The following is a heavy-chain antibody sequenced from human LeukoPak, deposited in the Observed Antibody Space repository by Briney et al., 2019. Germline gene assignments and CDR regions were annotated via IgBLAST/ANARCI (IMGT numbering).Heavy chain of an antibody. J-gene: IGHJ4*02. CDR2: ITSNGGAT. CDR1: GFTFSNYA. D-gene: IGHD3-22*01. V-gene: IGHV3-64*01. Sequence: PGGSLRLSCAASGFTFSNYAMHCVRQAPGKGLEYVSAITSNGGATYYANSVKGRFTISRDNSKNTLYLQMGSLRAEDMAVYYCARGGYDTSGYKYYFDYWGQGTLVTVSS. CDR3: ARGGYDTSGYKYYFDY.